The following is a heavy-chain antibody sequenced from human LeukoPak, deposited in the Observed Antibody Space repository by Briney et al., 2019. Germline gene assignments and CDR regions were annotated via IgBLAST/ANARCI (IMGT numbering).Heavy chain of an antibody. CDR2: ISWNGGII. D-gene: IGHD5-18*01. CDR3: AKDFVRLSYGEYYFDS. J-gene: IGHJ4*02. CDR1: GFILDDYA. Sequence: PGRSLRLSCVASGFILDDYAMHWVRQAPGKGLEWVSGISWNGGIIEYADSVKGRLTISRDKAKNSLSLQMNSLRAEDTALYYCAKDFVRLSYGEYYFDSWGQGTLVTVSS. V-gene: IGHV3-9*01.